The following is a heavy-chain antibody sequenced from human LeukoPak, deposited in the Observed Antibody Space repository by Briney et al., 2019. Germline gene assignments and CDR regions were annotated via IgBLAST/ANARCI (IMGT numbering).Heavy chain of an antibody. Sequence: PSETLSLTCTVYGGSISSSSYYWGWIRQPPGKGLEWIGRIYYSGSTYYNPSLKSRVTISVDTSKNQFSLKLSSVTAADTAVYYCARHGYDFWSGHNWFDPWGQGTLVTVSS. CDR2: IYYSGST. CDR1: GGSISSSSYY. J-gene: IGHJ5*02. CDR3: ARHGYDFWSGHNWFDP. V-gene: IGHV4-39*01. D-gene: IGHD3-3*01.